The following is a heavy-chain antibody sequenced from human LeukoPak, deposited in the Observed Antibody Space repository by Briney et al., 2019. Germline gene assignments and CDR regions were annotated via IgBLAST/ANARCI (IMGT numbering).Heavy chain of an antibody. CDR2: IIPIFGTE. Sequence: ASVKVPCKASGGTFSSYAISWVRQAPGQGLEWMGRIIPIFGTENYAQKFQGRVTITTDESTSTAYMELSSLRSEDTAVYYCARNKLPLGAFDIWGQGTMVTVSS. CDR1: GGTFSSYA. J-gene: IGHJ3*02. V-gene: IGHV1-69*05. D-gene: IGHD1-7*01. CDR3: ARNKLPLGAFDI.